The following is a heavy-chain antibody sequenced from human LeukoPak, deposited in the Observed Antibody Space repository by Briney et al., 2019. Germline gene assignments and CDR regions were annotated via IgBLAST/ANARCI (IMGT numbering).Heavy chain of an antibody. CDR2: IYYSGST. V-gene: IGHV4-59*08. CDR3: ARQPGGYGDYYFDY. J-gene: IGHJ4*02. Sequence: SETLSLTCTVSGGSISSYYWSWIQQPPGKGLEWIGYIYYSGSTNYNPSLKSRVTISVDTSKNQFSLKLSSVTAADAAVYYCARQPGGYGDYYFDYWGQGTLVTVSS. D-gene: IGHD4-17*01. CDR1: GGSISSYY.